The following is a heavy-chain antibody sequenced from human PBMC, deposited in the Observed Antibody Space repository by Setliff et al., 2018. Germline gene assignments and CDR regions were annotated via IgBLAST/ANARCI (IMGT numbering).Heavy chain of an antibody. J-gene: IGHJ4*02. V-gene: IGHV4-38-2*02. CDR1: GYSISSGYY. CDR3: ARHLWGRYMAESSDYFDY. CDR2: FCHTGNT. D-gene: IGHD3-3*02. Sequence: SETLSLTCTVSGYSISSGYYWGWIRQPTGKGLEWLGSFCHTGNTYYNPSLEGRVTISVDTSNNQFSLKLSSVTAADTAVYYCARHLWGRYMAESSDYFDYWGQGSLVTVSS.